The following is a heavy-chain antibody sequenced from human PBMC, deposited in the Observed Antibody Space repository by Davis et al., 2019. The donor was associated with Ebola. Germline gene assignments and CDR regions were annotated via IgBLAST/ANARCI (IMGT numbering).Heavy chain of an antibody. D-gene: IGHD2-15*01. CDR2: INHSGST. V-gene: IGHV4-34*01. CDR3: ARVHYIVVVVAATRNYGMDV. Sequence: SETLSLTCAVYGGSFSGYYWSWIRQPPGKGLEWIGEINHSGSTTYNPSLKSRVTISVDTSKNQFSLKLSSVTAADTVVYYCARVHYIVVVVAATRNYGMDVWGQGTTVTVSS. CDR1: GGSFSGYY. J-gene: IGHJ6*02.